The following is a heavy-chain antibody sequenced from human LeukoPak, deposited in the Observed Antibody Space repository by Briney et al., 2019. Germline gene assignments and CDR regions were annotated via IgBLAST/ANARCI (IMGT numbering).Heavy chain of an antibody. Sequence: PSQTLSLTCTVSGVSISSGGYYWSWIRHHPGKGLEWFGYIYYSGSTYYNPSLKSRVTISVDTSKNQFSLKLSSVTAADTAVYYCARGRNRGYDPPDYWGQGTLVTVSS. CDR3: ARGRNRGYDPPDY. CDR2: IYYSGST. J-gene: IGHJ4*02. CDR1: GVSISSGGYY. D-gene: IGHD5-12*01. V-gene: IGHV4-31*03.